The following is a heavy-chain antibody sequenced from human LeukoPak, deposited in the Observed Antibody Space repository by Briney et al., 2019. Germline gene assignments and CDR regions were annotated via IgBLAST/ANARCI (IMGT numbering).Heavy chain of an antibody. D-gene: IGHD3-3*01. V-gene: IGHV3-30-3*01. CDR3: ARDVRFLEGFDY. CDR2: ISYDGSNK. Sequence: GGSLRLSCAASGFTFGSYAMHWVRQAPGKGLEWVAVISYDGSNKYYADSVKGRFTISRDNSKNTLYLQMNSLRAEDTAVYYCARDVRFLEGFDYWGQGTLVTVSS. J-gene: IGHJ4*02. CDR1: GFTFGSYA.